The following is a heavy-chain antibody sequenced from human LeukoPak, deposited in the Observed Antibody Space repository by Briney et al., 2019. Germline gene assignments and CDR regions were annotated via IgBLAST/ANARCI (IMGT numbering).Heavy chain of an antibody. CDR2: ISSGVSP. CDR3: ARDLGPRPQGWFDP. V-gene: IGHV3-53*01. CDR1: GFTVSSNY. D-gene: IGHD3-16*01. Sequence: GGSLRLSCAASGFTVSSNYMSWVRQPPGKGLEWVSLISSGVSPYYPDSVRGRFTISRDNSKNTLYLQMNTLRAEDTAVYYCARDLGPRPQGWFDPWGQGTLVTVSS. J-gene: IGHJ5*02.